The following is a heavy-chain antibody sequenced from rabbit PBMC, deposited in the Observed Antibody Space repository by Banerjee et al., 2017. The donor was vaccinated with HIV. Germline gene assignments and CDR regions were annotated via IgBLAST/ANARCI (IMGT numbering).Heavy chain of an antibody. CDR3: ARDGGSSYHDYFNF. J-gene: IGHJ4*01. CDR2: INTSSGNT. Sequence: QEQLVESGGGLVKPEGSLTLTCTASGFSFSYKYVMCWVRQAPGKGLEWIACINTSSGNTVYATWAKGRFTISRTSSTTVALQMTSLTAADTATYFCARDGGSSYHDYFNFWGPGTLVTVS. V-gene: IGHV1S45*01. D-gene: IGHD5-1*01. CDR1: GFSFSYKYV.